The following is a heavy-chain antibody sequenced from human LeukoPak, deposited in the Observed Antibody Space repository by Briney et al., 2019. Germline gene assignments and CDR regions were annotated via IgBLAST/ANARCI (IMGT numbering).Heavy chain of an antibody. V-gene: IGHV3-23*01. CDR2: ISGSGGST. D-gene: IGHD6-13*01. J-gene: IGHJ5*02. Sequence: GGSLRLSCAASGFTFGSYAMSWVRQAPGKGLEWVSAISGSGGSTYYADSVKGRFTISRDNSKNTLYLQMNSLRAEDTAVYYCAKDHSDSIAAAGTVFDPWGQGTLVTVSS. CDR1: GFTFGSYA. CDR3: AKDHSDSIAAAGTVFDP.